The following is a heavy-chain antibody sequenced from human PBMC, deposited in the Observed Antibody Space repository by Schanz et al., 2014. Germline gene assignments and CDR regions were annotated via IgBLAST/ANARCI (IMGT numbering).Heavy chain of an antibody. J-gene: IGHJ4*02. CDR2: ISGYTGDT. Sequence: GPEVKKPGASVPVSCKASGYDFHIYAYSWVRQAPGQGPEWIGWISGYTGDTKYAQKFQHRVNMTTDRTTSTVYMELRSLRFDDTAVYFCARDNGRIPAANSFDYWGQGTRXTVSS. D-gene: IGHD1-26*01. CDR3: ARDNGRIPAANSFDY. V-gene: IGHV1-18*01. CDR1: GYDFHIYA.